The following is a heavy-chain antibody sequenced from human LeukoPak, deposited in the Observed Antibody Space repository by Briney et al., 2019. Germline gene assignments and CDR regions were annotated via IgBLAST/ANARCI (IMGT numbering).Heavy chain of an antibody. CDR2: ISGSGGRT. J-gene: IGHJ3*02. Sequence: GGSLRLSCAASGFTFRSFAMSWVRQAPGKGVEGVSAISGSGGRTYYADSVRGRFTFSRDNSKNTLYLQMNSLRAEDTDVYYCAKVEEYCSSTSCSVDAFDIWGQGTMVTVSS. CDR3: AKVEEYCSSTSCSVDAFDI. D-gene: IGHD2-2*01. V-gene: IGHV3-23*01. CDR1: GFTFRSFA.